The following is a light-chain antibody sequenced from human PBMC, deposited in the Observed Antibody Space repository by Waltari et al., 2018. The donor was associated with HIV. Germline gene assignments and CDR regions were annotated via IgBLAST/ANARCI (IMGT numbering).Light chain of an antibody. CDR1: QSLSS. CDR3: QHYGSSLT. J-gene: IGKJ5*01. V-gene: IGKV3-20*01. CDR2: GAS. Sequence: IVFTQPPGPLPLPPGESATLSCRASQSLSSLAWYQQKPGQAPRLLIHGASSRATGIPDRFSGSGSGPDFTLTISRLEPEDFAVYYCQHYGSSLTFGQGTRLEIK.